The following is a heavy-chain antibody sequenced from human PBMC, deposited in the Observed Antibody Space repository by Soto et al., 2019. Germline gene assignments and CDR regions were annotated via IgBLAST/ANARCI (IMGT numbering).Heavy chain of an antibody. CDR3: AREAAAGILNWFDP. CDR1: GCSVSSGSYY. Sequence: QVQLQESRPGLVKPSETLSLTCTVSGCSVSSGSYYWSWIRQPPGKGLEWIGYIYYSGSTNYNPSRKSRVTISVDTSKNQFSLKLSSVTAADTAVYYCAREAAAGILNWFDPWGQGTLVTVSS. J-gene: IGHJ5*02. CDR2: IYYSGST. V-gene: IGHV4-61*01. D-gene: IGHD6-13*01.